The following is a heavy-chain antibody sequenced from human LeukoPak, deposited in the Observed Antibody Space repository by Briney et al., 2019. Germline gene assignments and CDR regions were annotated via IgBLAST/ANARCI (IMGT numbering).Heavy chain of an antibody. D-gene: IGHD6-19*01. CDR1: GFTFSSYA. V-gene: IGHV3-23*01. CDR3: AKGVAVASTYYFDY. Sequence: GGSLRLSCAASGFTFSSYAMCWGRQAPGKGLELVSPISGSGSRTYYADSVKGRFTITRDNSKTTLYLTMKSPRAEDTAVYYCAKGVAVASTYYFDYWGQGTLVTVSS. CDR2: ISGSGSRT. J-gene: IGHJ4*02.